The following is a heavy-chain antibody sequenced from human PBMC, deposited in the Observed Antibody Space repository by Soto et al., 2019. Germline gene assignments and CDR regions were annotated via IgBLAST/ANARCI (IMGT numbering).Heavy chain of an antibody. CDR1: GYNFTSSG. CDR3: ARGPNYFDY. V-gene: IGHV1-18*01. CDR2: ISAYNGNT. J-gene: IGHJ4*02. Sequence: QVHLVQSGAEVKKPGASVKVSCKASGYNFTSSGISWLRQAPGQGLEWMGWISAYNGNTNYAQKLHGRGTMTTDKTKSTAYMELMCVRADDTAVDYRARGPNYFDYWGQGTQVTVSS.